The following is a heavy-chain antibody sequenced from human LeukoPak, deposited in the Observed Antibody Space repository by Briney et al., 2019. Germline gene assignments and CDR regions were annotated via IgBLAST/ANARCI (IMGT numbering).Heavy chain of an antibody. CDR1: GFTFDDYG. CDR2: INWNGGST. Sequence: PGGSLRLSCAASGFTFDDYGMSWVRQAPGKGLEWVSGINWNGGSTGYADSVKGRFTISRDNAKNSLYLQMNSLRAEDTAVYYCARGLGSPVPTWFDPWGQGTLVTVSS. D-gene: IGHD3-16*01. J-gene: IGHJ5*02. V-gene: IGHV3-20*04. CDR3: ARGLGSPVPTWFDP.